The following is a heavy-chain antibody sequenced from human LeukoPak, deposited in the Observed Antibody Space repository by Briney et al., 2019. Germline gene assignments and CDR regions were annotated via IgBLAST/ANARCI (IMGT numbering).Heavy chain of an antibody. J-gene: IGHJ4*02. V-gene: IGHV4-39*01. Sequence: MGLVWIGSIYYSGSTYYNPSLKSRVTISVDPSKNQFSLKLNSVTATDTAVYYCARHYGPWGQGTLVTVSS. CDR2: IYYSGST. D-gene: IGHD3-10*01. CDR3: ARHYGP.